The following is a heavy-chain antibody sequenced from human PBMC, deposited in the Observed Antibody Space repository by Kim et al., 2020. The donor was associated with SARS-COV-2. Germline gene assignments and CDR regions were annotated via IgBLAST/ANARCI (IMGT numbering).Heavy chain of an antibody. CDR3: AGGLSYGTRYDS. J-gene: IGHJ4*02. Sequence: FYSDPVKDRFTISRDMSRNTIYLQMTGLRPEDTAIYYCAGGLSYGTRYDSWGQGTLVTVSS. D-gene: IGHD4-17*01. V-gene: IGHV3-66*01.